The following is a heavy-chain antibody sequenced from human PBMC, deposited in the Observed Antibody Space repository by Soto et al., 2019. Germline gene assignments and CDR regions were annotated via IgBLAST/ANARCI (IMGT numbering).Heavy chain of an antibody. Sequence: GGSLKLSCSASGFTFDDYAMHWVRQAPGKGLEWVSGISWNSGSIGYADSVKGRFTISRDNAKNSLYLQMNSLRAEDTALYYCAKDHIAAAGTNYYYYGMDVWGQGTTVTVSS. J-gene: IGHJ6*02. CDR3: AKDHIAAAGTNYYYYGMDV. D-gene: IGHD6-13*01. V-gene: IGHV3-9*01. CDR2: ISWNSGSI. CDR1: GFTFDDYA.